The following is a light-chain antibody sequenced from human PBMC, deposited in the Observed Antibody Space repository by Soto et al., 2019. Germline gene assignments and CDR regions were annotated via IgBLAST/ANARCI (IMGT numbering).Light chain of an antibody. Sequence: DIQMTQSPSSLSASVGDRVTITCRASQGIRHDLGWYQQKPGKDTKRLIYAASSLQSGVPSRFSGSGSGTKFTLTITNLQPEDFTTYYCLRHNSYPWTFGQGTKVEIK. V-gene: IGKV1-17*02. CDR1: QGIRHD. CDR3: LRHNSYPWT. J-gene: IGKJ1*01. CDR2: AAS.